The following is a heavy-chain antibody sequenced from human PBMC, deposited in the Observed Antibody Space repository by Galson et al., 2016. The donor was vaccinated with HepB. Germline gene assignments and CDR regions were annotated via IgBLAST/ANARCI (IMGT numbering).Heavy chain of an antibody. D-gene: IGHD3-22*01. V-gene: IGHV3-7*05. CDR1: GFTFRNHW. CDR3: ARDMSRRENSGYHAFDI. J-gene: IGHJ3*02. CDR2: INQDGSEK. Sequence: SLRLSCAASGFTFRNHWMSWVRQAPGKGLEWVANINQDGSEKYYVDSVKGRVTISRDNAKNALYLPMNSLGAEDTAVYYCARDMSRRENSGYHAFDIWGQGTMVTVSS.